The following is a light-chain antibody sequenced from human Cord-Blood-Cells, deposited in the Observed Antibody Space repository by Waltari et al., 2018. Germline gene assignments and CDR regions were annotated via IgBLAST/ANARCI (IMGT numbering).Light chain of an antibody. CDR1: QSVSSY. J-gene: IGKJ4*01. V-gene: IGKV3-11*01. Sequence: EIVLTQSPATLSLSPGERATLSCRASQSVSSYLAWYQQKPGQAPRLRIYDASNRATGIPARFSGSGSGTDFTLTISSLEPEYFAVYYCQQRSNWPLTFGGGTKVEIK. CDR3: QQRSNWPLT. CDR2: DAS.